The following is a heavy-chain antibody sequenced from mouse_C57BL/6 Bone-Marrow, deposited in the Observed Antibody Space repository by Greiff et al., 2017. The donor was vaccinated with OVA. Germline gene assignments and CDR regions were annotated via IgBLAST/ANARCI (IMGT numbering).Heavy chain of an antibody. CDR2: IDPNSGGT. J-gene: IGHJ4*01. CDR3: ASLYDYDGVYYAMDY. V-gene: IGHV1-72*01. Sequence: VQLQQPGAELVKPGASVKLSCKASGYTFTSYWMHWVKQRPGRGLEWIGRIDPNSGGTKYNEKFKSKATLTVDKPSSTAYMQLSSLTSEDSAVDYCASLYDYDGVYYAMDYWGQGTSVTVSS. D-gene: IGHD2-4*01. CDR1: GYTFTSYW.